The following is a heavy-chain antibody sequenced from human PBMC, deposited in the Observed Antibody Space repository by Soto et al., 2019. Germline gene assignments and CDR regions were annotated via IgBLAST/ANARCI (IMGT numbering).Heavy chain of an antibody. J-gene: IGHJ6*02. CDR2: ISYDGSNK. V-gene: IGHV3-30-3*01. CDR1: GFTFSSYA. Sequence: GGSLRLSCAASGFTFSSYAMHWVRQAPGKGLEWVAVISYDGSNKYYADSVKGRFTISRDNSKNTLYLQMNSLRAEDTAVYYCARDFQLPYDYYYYYGMDVWGQGTTVTVSS. CDR3: ARDFQLPYDYYYYYGMDV. D-gene: IGHD2-2*02.